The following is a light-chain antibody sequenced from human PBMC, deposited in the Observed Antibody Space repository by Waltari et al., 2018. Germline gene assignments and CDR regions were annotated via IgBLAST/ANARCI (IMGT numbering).Light chain of an antibody. CDR2: DKN. Sequence: SSELTQDPAVSVAMGQTVRITCQGDSLRSYYASWYQQRPGQAPILVMYDKNKRPSGVPERCYGSSSDDAASCTSTGAQAEDEGSYYCHSRDGSGVGGSFGGGTKLTVL. CDR3: HSRDGSGVGGS. CDR1: SLRSYY. J-gene: IGLJ2*01. V-gene: IGLV3-19*01.